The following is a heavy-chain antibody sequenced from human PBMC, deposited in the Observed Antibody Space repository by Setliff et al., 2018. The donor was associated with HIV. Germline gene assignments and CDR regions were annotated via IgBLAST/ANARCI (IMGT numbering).Heavy chain of an antibody. V-gene: IGHV3-23*01. CDR1: GFTFSTYA. CDR3: ARDNLYHNTWNASPVYGLDV. CDR2: ISGSGYP. J-gene: IGHJ6*02. D-gene: IGHD3-16*01. Sequence: PGGSLRLSCVASGFTFSTYAINWVRLAPGKGLEWVSSISGSGYPYYADSVKGRFTISRDNSKNTLFLQMDSLRAEDTALYYCARDNLYHNTWNASPVYGLDVWGQGTTVTVSS.